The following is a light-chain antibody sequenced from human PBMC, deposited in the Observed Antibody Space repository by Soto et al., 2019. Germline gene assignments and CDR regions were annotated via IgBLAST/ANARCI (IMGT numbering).Light chain of an antibody. J-gene: IGKJ1*01. CDR1: QNVNNR. CDR2: GAS. Sequence: EIVMTQSSAMLSVSPGERATLSCRASQNVNNRLAWYQQKAGQPPRLLIYGASTRATGIPARFSGSGSGTEFTLTISSLQSVDFAVYYCQHFNSWPLLFGQGTKVEIK. CDR3: QHFNSWPLL. V-gene: IGKV3-15*01.